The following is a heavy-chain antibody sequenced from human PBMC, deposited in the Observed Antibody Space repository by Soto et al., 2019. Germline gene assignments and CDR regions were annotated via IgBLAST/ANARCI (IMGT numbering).Heavy chain of an antibody. J-gene: IGHJ5*02. Sequence: PGESLKISCKGSGYSFTSYWIGWVRQMPGKGLEWMGIIYPGDSDTRYSPSFQGQVTISADKSISTAYLQWSSLKAEDTAVYYCVKDRAQQLILGLWLDPWGQGTLVTVSS. V-gene: IGHV5-51*01. CDR2: IYPGDSDT. CDR1: GYSFTSYW. CDR3: VKDRAQQLILGLWLDP. D-gene: IGHD6-13*01.